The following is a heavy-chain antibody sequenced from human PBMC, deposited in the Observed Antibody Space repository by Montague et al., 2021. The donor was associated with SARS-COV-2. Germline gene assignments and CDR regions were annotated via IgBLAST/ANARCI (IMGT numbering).Heavy chain of an antibody. Sequence: SETLSLTCTVSGVSVTDYYWSWIRQPPGKGLEWVEDVFYNKGTNFNPSLKSRVAISVDTSKNQFSLRLTSVTAADTAFYYCVRHPNYDCLNVLPDFWDQGTLVTVSS. CDR2: VFYNKGT. CDR1: GVSVTDYY. J-gene: IGHJ4*02. D-gene: IGHD3-16*01. V-gene: IGHV4-59*08. CDR3: VRHPNYDCLNVLPDF.